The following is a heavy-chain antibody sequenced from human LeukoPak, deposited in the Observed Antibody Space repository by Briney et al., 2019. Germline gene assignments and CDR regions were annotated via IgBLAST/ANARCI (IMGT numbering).Heavy chain of an antibody. Sequence: ASVKVSCKASGHSFTSSDINWVRQAAGQGLEWMAWMSPNSGNTGYAQKFQGRVTMTRDTSINTAYLELSSLRSEGTAVYYCVKTAQWGQGTLATVSS. CDR3: VKTAQ. V-gene: IGHV1-8*01. CDR2: MSPNSGNT. J-gene: IGHJ4*02. CDR1: GHSFTSSD.